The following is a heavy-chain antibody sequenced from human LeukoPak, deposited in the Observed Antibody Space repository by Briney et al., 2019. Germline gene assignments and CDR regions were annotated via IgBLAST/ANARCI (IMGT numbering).Heavy chain of an antibody. CDR1: GGTFSSYA. CDR3: ARGTRSTSFNWFDP. J-gene: IGHJ5*02. D-gene: IGHD2-2*01. CDR2: IIPIFGTA. Sequence: ASVKVSCKASGGTFSSYAISWVRQAPGQGLEWMGGIIPIFGTANYAQKFQGRVTITTDESTSTAYMELSSLRSEDTAVYYCARGTRSTSFNWFDPWGQGTPVTVSS. V-gene: IGHV1-69*05.